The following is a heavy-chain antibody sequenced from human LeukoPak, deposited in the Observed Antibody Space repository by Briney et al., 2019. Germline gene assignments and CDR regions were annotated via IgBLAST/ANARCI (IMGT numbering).Heavy chain of an antibody. CDR1: GYSFTSYW. D-gene: IGHD2-2*01. J-gene: IGHJ4*02. CDR3: ARGKGRSGGQLLQNY. Sequence: GESLKISCKGSGYSFTSYWIGWVRQMPGKGLEWMGIIYPGDSDTRYSPSFQGQVTISADKSISTAYMELSRLRFDDTAVYYCARGKGRSGGQLLQNYWGQGTLVTVSS. CDR2: IYPGDSDT. V-gene: IGHV5-51*01.